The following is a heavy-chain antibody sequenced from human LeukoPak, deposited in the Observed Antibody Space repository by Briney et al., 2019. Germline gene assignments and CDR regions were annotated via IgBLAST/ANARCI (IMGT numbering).Heavy chain of an antibody. CDR1: GFTFSSYA. CDR3: AKGGTYYYDSSEY. V-gene: IGHV3-23*01. CDR2: ISGSGGST. J-gene: IGHJ4*02. D-gene: IGHD3-22*01. Sequence: GGSLRLSCAASGFTFSSYAMSWVRQAPGKGLEWVSAISGSGGSTYYADSVKGRFTISRDNSKNTPYLQMNSLRAEDTAVYYCAKGGTYYYDSSEYWGQGTLVTVSS.